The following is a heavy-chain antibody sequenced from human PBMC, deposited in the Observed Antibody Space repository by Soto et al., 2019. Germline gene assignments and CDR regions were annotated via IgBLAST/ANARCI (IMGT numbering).Heavy chain of an antibody. CDR2: ISANSGNT. CDR1: GFIFNNYA. V-gene: IGHV1-18*04. D-gene: IGHD3-22*01. CDR3: ATAGNYDSSGRDF. J-gene: IGHJ4*02. Sequence: ASVKVSCKAFGFIFNNYAISWVRHAPGQGLEWMGWISANSGNTNYAQKLQGRVTMTTDTSTSTAYMELRSLRSDDRAAYYCATAGNYDSSGRDFWGQGTLVTVS.